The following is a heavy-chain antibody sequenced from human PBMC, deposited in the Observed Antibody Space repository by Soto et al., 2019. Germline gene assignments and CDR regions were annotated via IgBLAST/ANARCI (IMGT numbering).Heavy chain of an antibody. J-gene: IGHJ4*02. D-gene: IGHD6-13*01. CDR3: ERKPYSSSWSDY. Sequence: QVQLVESGGGLVKPGGSLRLSCEASGFTFSDYYMSWIRQAPGKGLEWVSYISSSGSSIYYADSVKGRFTISRDNAKNSLYPQINCLRAEDTAVYYCERKPYSSSWSDYWGQGTLVTVSS. CDR2: ISSSGSSI. V-gene: IGHV3-11*01. CDR1: GFTFSDYY.